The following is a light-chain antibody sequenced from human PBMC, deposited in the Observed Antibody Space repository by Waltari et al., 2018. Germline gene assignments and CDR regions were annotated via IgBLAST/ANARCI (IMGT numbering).Light chain of an antibody. J-gene: IGKJ4*01. V-gene: IGKV3-20*01. Sequence: EIVLTKSPGTLSLSPGVRVNLSCRASQYIMGSWITWHRQKPGQATRLLIYAASSRAPCVPDRFSGSGSGTDFTLTISRLEPEDSAVYYCQQYDGSVVTFGGGTKVEIK. CDR1: QYIMGSW. CDR2: AAS. CDR3: QQYDGSVVT.